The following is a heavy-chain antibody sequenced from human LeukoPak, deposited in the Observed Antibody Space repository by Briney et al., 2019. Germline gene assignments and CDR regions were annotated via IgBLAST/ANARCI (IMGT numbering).Heavy chain of an antibody. J-gene: IGHJ4*02. CDR1: GGSFSGYY. V-gene: IGHV4-34*01. CDR3: ARNVKGATLYYFEY. D-gene: IGHD5-12*01. CDR2: INHSGST. Sequence: SETLSLTCAVYGGSFSGYYWSWIRQPPGKGLEWIGEINHSGSTNYNPSLKSRVTISVDTSKNQFSLKLSSVTAADPAVYYGARNVKGATLYYFEYWGQGPLVTVSS.